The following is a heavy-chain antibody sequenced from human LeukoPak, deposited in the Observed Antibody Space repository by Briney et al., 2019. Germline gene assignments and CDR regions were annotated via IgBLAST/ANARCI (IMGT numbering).Heavy chain of an antibody. CDR1: GGSFSGYY. J-gene: IGHJ4*02. CDR2: ITHGGST. Sequence: SETLPLTCAVYGGSFSGYYWSWIRQPPGKGLEWIGEITHGGSTNYNPSLKSRVTISVDTSKNQFSLEFNSVTAADTAVYYCARGGWHSSSWYFEYWGQGTLVTVSS. D-gene: IGHD6-13*01. CDR3: ARGGWHSSSWYFEY. V-gene: IGHV4-34*01.